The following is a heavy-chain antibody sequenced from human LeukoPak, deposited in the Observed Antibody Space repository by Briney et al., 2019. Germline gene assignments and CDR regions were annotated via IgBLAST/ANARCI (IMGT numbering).Heavy chain of an antibody. CDR2: ISWDGGSS. Sequence: PGGSLRLSCAASGFTFSSYAMHWVRHAPGKGLEWVSLISWDGGSSYYADSVKGRFTISRDNSKNSLYLQMNSLRAEDTALYYCAKDRGPLAAKMMFDYWGQGTLVTVSS. CDR1: GFTFSSYA. D-gene: IGHD6-6*01. CDR3: AKDRGPLAAKMMFDY. J-gene: IGHJ4*02. V-gene: IGHV3-43D*03.